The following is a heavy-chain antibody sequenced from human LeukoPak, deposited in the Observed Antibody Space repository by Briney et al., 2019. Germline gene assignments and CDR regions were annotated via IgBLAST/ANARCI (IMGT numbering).Heavy chain of an antibody. Sequence: PSETLSLTCAVYGGSFSDYYWTWIRQPPGKGLEWIGEINHSGSTNHNPSLKSRVTLSADTSKSQFSLKVNSVTAADTAVYYCARVYDSRGSYLAYWGQGTLVTVSS. CDR3: ARVYDSRGSYLAY. CDR2: INHSGST. J-gene: IGHJ4*02. D-gene: IGHD3-22*01. CDR1: GGSFSDYY. V-gene: IGHV4-34*01.